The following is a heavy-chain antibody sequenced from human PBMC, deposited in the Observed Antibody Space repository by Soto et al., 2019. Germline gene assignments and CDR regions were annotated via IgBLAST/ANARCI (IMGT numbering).Heavy chain of an antibody. CDR3: AKALGELSPESYDY. CDR1: GFTVSSYA. CDR2: ISYDGSDK. V-gene: IGHV3-30*18. J-gene: IGHJ4*02. Sequence: GALRLSCAASGFTVSSYAMHWVRQAPGKGLEWVAVISYDGSDKYYADSVKGRFTISRDNSKNTLNLQMNSLRADDTAVYYCAKALGELSPESYDYWGQGTLVTV. D-gene: IGHD3-16*02.